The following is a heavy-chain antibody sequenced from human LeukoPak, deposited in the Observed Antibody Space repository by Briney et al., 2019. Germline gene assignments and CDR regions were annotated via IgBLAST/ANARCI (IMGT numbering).Heavy chain of an antibody. CDR2: IKQDGSEK. V-gene: IGHV3-7*05. Sequence: GGSLRLSCAASGFTFSSYWMSWVRRAQGKGLEWVANIKQDGSEKYYGDSVKGRFTISRDNARTSVYLQLNSLRAEDTAVYFCARGESWAFDNWGQGTLVTVSS. J-gene: IGHJ4*02. CDR3: ARGESWAFDN. D-gene: IGHD3-10*01. CDR1: GFTFSSYW.